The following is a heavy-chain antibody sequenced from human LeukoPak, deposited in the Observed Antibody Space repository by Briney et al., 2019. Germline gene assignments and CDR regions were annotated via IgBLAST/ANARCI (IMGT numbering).Heavy chain of an antibody. CDR3: ARDTHVLRYFDWLPSYAFDT. CDR1: GFTFSSYG. V-gene: IGHV3-33*01. Sequence: PGRSLRLSCAASGFTFSSYGMHWVRQAPGKGLEWVAVIWYDGSNKYYADSVKGRFTISRDNSKNTLYLQMNSLRAEDTAVYYCARDTHVLRYFDWLPSYAFDTWGQGTMVTVSS. CDR2: IWYDGSNK. D-gene: IGHD3-9*01. J-gene: IGHJ3*02.